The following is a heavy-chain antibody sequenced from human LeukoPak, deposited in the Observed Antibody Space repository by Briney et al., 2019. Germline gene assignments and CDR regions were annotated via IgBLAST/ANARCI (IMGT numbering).Heavy chain of an antibody. CDR3: AKSQYGSSYYFDY. CDR2: IRYDGSNK. D-gene: IGHD6-6*01. J-gene: IGHJ4*02. Sequence: GGSLRLSCAVSGFTFSTYGMHWVRQAPGKGLDWVAYIRYDGSNKYYTDSVKGRFTISRDNSKNTLYLQMNSLRAEDTAVYYCAKSQYGSSYYFDYWGQGTLVTVSS. CDR1: GFTFSTYG. V-gene: IGHV3-30*02.